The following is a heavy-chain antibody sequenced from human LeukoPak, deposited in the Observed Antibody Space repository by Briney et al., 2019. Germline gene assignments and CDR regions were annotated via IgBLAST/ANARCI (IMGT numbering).Heavy chain of an antibody. D-gene: IGHD1-26*01. CDR2: IWYDGSNK. CDR3: ARDNVGSYLDY. V-gene: IGHV3-33*01. Sequence: PGGSLRLSCAASGFTFSSYGMHWVRQAPGKGLEWVAVIWYDGSNKYYEDSVKGRFTISRDNSKNTLYLQMNSLRAEDTAVYYCARDNVGSYLDYWGQGTLVTVSS. J-gene: IGHJ4*02. CDR1: GFTFSSYG.